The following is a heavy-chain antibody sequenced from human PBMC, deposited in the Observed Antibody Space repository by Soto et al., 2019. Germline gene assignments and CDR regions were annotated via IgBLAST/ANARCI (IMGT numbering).Heavy chain of an antibody. CDR1: GYSFTSYW. CDR3: PRARRRWFGELFYYYYGMDV. D-gene: IGHD3-10*01. V-gene: IGHV5-10-1*01. CDR2: IDPSDSYT. Sequence: SLKISCKGSGYSFTSYWISWVRQMPGKGLERMGRIDPSDSYTNYSPSFQGHVTISADKSISTAYLQWSSLKASDTAMYYCPRARRRWFGELFYYYYGMDVWGQGTTVTVSS. J-gene: IGHJ6*02.